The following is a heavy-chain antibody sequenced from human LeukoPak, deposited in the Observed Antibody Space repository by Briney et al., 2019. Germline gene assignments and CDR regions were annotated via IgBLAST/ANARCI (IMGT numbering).Heavy chain of an antibody. V-gene: IGHV3-74*01. D-gene: IGHD2-21*01. CDR2: INSDASRP. CDR3: ARETREAGGGDHQTDSFDV. J-gene: IGHJ3*01. CDR1: RFTFSDYW. Sequence: GGSLRLSCAASRFTFSDYWMHWVRQAPGKGLVWVSRINSDASRPSYADSVKGRLTISRDNAKNILYLQMNSLRVEDTALYYCARETREAGGGDHQTDSFDVWGQGTMVSVSS.